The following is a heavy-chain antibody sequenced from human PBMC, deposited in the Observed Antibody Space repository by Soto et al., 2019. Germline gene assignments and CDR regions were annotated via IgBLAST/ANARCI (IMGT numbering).Heavy chain of an antibody. V-gene: IGHV4-34*01. CDR1: GGSFSGYY. CDR3: ARIPQIGGWTLFFDY. J-gene: IGHJ4*02. CDR2: INHSGST. Sequence: SEALSLTCAVYGGSFSGYYWSWIRQPPGKGLEWIGEINHSGSTNYNPSLKSRVTISVDTSKNQFSLKLSSVTAADTAVYYCARIPQIGGWTLFFDYWGQGTLVTVSS. D-gene: IGHD6-19*01.